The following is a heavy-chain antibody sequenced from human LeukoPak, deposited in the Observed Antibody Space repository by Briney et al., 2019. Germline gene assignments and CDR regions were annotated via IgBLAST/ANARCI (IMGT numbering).Heavy chain of an antibody. CDR3: ARDFRGDSIRPTPPDY. D-gene: IGHD2/OR15-2a*01. Sequence: ASVKVSCKASGYTFTSYGISWVRQAPGQGLEWMGWISAYNGNTNYAQKLQGRVTMTTDTSTSTAYMELRSLRSDDTAVYYCARDFRGDSIRPTPPDYWGQGTLVTVSS. J-gene: IGHJ4*02. CDR2: ISAYNGNT. V-gene: IGHV1-18*01. CDR1: GYTFTSYG.